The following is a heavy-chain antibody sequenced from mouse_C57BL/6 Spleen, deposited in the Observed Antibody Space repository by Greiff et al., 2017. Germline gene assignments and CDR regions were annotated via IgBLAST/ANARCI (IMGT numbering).Heavy chain of an antibody. J-gene: IGHJ3*01. CDR3: ARSSYDYDQFAY. CDR1: GYTFTSYW. CDR2: IHPNSGST. Sequence: VQLQQPGAELVKPGASVKLSCKASGYTFTSYWMHWVKQRPGQGLEWIGMIHPNSGSTNYNEKFKSKATLTVDKSSSTAYMQLSSLTSEDSAVYYCARSSYDYDQFAYWGQGTLVTVSA. D-gene: IGHD2-4*01. V-gene: IGHV1-64*01.